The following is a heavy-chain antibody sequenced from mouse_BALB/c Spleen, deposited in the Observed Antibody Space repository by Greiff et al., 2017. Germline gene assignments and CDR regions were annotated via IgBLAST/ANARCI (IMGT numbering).Heavy chain of an antibody. CDR3: TRYSYAMDY. J-gene: IGHJ4*01. CDR1: GYTFTSYY. CDR2: INPSNGGT. Sequence: QVQLQQSGAELVKPGASVKLSCKASGYTFTSYYMYWVKQRPGQGLEWIGEINPSNGGTNFNEKFKSKATLTVDKSSSTAYMQLRSLTSEDSAVYYCTRYSYAMDYWGQGTSVTVSS. V-gene: IGHV1S81*02.